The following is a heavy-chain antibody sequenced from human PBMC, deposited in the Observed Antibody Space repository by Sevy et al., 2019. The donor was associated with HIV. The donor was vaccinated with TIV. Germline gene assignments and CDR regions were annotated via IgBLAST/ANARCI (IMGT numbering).Heavy chain of an antibody. CDR1: GDSITSNNYY. Sequence: SETLSLSCTVSGDSITSNNYYWGWIRQPPGKGLEWIGSVYYSGSAYYNPSLKSRLAMSVDTATTEFSLRLTSVTAADMGVYDCARHRTYGGRGYFPYYFDSWGQGTLVTVSS. D-gene: IGHD3-22*01. V-gene: IGHV4-39*01. CDR2: VYYSGSA. CDR3: ARHRTYGGRGYFPYYFDS. J-gene: IGHJ4*02.